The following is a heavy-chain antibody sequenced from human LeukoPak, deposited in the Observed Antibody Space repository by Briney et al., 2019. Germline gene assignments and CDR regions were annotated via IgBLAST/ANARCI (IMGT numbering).Heavy chain of an antibody. CDR2: IYYSGST. CDR3: ARDTTGMDWFDP. J-gene: IGHJ5*02. D-gene: IGHD4-17*01. V-gene: IGHV4-59*01. Sequence: PSETLSLTCTVSGGSISSYYWSWIRQPPGKGLESIGYIYYSGSTNYNPSLKSRVTISVDTSKNQFSLKLSSVTAADTAVYYCARDTTGMDWFDPWGQGTLVTVSS. CDR1: GGSISSYY.